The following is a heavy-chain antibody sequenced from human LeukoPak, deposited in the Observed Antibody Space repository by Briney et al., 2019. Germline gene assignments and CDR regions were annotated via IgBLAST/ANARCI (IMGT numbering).Heavy chain of an antibody. CDR1: GYSISSGYY. J-gene: IGHJ4*02. CDR3: AGGEQWLVPFDY. V-gene: IGHV4-38-2*02. D-gene: IGHD6-19*01. CDR2: IDHSGST. Sequence: SETLSLTCTVSGYSISSGYYWGWIRQPPGKGLEWTGSIDHSGSTYYNPSLKSRITISVDTSKNQFSLKLSSVTAADTAVYYCAGGEQWLVPFDYWGQGTLVTVSS.